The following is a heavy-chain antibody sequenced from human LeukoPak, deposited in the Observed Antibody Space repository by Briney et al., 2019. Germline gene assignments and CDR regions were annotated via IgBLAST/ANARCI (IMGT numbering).Heavy chain of an antibody. Sequence: GGSLRLSCTGFGFSFSSYGMHWVRQAPGKGLEWVAVIWYDESNKYYADSVKGRFTISRDNSKNTLYLQMNSLRAEDTAVYYCARDWGSGNSYYFDYWGQGTLVTVSS. V-gene: IGHV3-33*08. D-gene: IGHD3-10*01. CDR1: GFSFSSYG. J-gene: IGHJ4*02. CDR2: IWYDESNK. CDR3: ARDWGSGNSYYFDY.